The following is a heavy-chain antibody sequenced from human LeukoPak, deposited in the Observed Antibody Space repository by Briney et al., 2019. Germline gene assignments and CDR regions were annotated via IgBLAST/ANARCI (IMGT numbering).Heavy chain of an antibody. CDR3: VKDRTGTYTLDY. D-gene: IGHD3-10*01. V-gene: IGHV3-30-3*01. J-gene: IGHJ4*02. CDR1: GFDFSSYV. Sequence: GGSLRLSRAASGFDFSSYVMHWGRQAPGKGLEWVAFMSDDGSRQHYADSVKGRFTISRDNSKNTLNLQMNSLRAEDTAVYYCVKDRTGTYTLDYWGQGTLVTVSS. CDR2: MSDDGSRQ.